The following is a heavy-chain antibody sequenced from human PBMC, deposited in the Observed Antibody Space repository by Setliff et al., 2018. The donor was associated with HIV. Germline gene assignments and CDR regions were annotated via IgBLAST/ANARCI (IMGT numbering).Heavy chain of an antibody. Sequence: SETLSLTCTVSGGSISTGGYYWSWIRQHPGKGLEWIGYIYNSGGTYYNPSLKSRITMSIVTSKNQFSLKLNPVTAADTAVYFCATLKPVGAPGAEPFDIWGQGTMVTVSS. V-gene: IGHV4-31*02. CDR2: IYNSGGT. J-gene: IGHJ3*02. CDR1: GGSISTGGYY. D-gene: IGHD1-26*01. CDR3: ATLKPVGAPGAEPFDI.